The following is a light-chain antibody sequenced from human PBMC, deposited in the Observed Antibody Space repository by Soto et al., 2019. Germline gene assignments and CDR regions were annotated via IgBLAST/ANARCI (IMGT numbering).Light chain of an antibody. J-gene: IGKJ4*01. CDR2: GAS. V-gene: IGKV3-20*01. CDR1: QSVSSTY. Sequence: EIVLTQSPGTLSLSPGERATLSCRASQSVSSTYLIWYQQKPGQAPRLLIYGASSRATGVPDRFSGGGSGTDFTLTISRLEPEDFAVYYCQQYDNWPSVTFGGGTKVEIK. CDR3: QQYDNWPSVT.